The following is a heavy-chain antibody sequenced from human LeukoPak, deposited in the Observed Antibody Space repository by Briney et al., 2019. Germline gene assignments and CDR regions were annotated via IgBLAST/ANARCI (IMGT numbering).Heavy chain of an antibody. CDR2: INSDGGST. V-gene: IGHV3-74*01. J-gene: IGHJ4*02. CDR1: GFTFSGYW. D-gene: IGHD6-19*01. CDR3: ASGEQWRGTGGFDY. Sequence: PGGSLKLSCAASGFTFSGYWMHWVRQAPGKGLVWVSRINSDGGSTSYADSVKGRFTISRDNARNTLYLQLNSLRAEDTAVYYWASGEQWRGTGGFDYWGQGTLVTVSS.